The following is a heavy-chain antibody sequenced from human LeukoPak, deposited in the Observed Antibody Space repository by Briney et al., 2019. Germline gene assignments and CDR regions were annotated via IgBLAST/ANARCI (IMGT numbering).Heavy chain of an antibody. D-gene: IGHD6-6*01. CDR2: ITSSGSTI. CDR3: ARIGRPAAFDI. Sequence: GGSLRLSCAASGFTFSDYYMSCIRPAPGKGLEWISYITSSGSTIYYADSTKGRFTISRDNAKHSLFLQLDSLRAEDTAVYYCARIGRPAAFDIWGQGTLVIVSS. V-gene: IGHV3-11*01. J-gene: IGHJ3*02. CDR1: GFTFSDYY.